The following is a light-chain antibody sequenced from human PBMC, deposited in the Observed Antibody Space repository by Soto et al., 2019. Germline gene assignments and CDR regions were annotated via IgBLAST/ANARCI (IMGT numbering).Light chain of an antibody. CDR3: QQYCSSGT. V-gene: IGKV3-20*01. CDR1: QSVSNNY. CDR2: GAS. Sequence: EIVLTQSPGTLSRSPWERATLSCRSSQSVSNNYLAWYQQKPGQAPMLLLYGASKTATAIPDRFSGSGSGTEFTLTISRLEPEVLAVYYCQQYCSSGTFGQGPQVEIK. J-gene: IGKJ1*01.